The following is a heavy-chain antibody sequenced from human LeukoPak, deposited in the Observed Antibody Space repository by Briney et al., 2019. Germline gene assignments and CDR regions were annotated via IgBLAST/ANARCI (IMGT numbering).Heavy chain of an antibody. Sequence: SETLSLTCTVSGGSISSSSYYWGWIRQPPGKGLEWIGSAYYSGSTYHNPSLKSRVTISVDTSKTQFSLKLSSVTAADTPVYYCARHMELLNSFDPWGQGTLVTVSS. CDR1: GGSISSSSYY. J-gene: IGHJ5*02. CDR2: AYYSGST. CDR3: ARHMELLNSFDP. D-gene: IGHD1-26*01. V-gene: IGHV4-39*01.